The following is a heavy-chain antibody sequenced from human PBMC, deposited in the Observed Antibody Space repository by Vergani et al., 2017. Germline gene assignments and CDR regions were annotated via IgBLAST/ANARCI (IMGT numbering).Heavy chain of an antibody. CDR3: ARANYRVMAYYIDY. J-gene: IGHJ4*02. CDR2: INHSGST. D-gene: IGHD2-21*01. CDR1: GVSFSGYY. V-gene: IGHV4-34*01. Sequence: QVQLQQWGAGLLKPSETLSLTCAVYGVSFSGYYWSWIRQPPGKGLEWIGEINHSGSTNYNPSLKSRVTISVDTSKNQFSLKLSSVTAADTAVYYCARANYRVMAYYIDYWGQGTLVTVS.